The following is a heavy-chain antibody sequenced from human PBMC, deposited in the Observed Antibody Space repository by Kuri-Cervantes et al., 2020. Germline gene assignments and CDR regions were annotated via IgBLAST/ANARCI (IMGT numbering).Heavy chain of an antibody. CDR1: GFTFSSYG. CDR2: IWYDGSNK. Sequence: LSLTCAASGFTFSSYGMHWVRQAPGKGLEWVAVIWYDGSNKYYADSVKGRFTISRDNSKNTLYLQMNSLRAEDTAVYYCARDRDSSGYYSPNFDYWGQGTLVTVSS. CDR3: ARDRDSSGYYSPNFDY. J-gene: IGHJ4*02. V-gene: IGHV3-33*01. D-gene: IGHD3-22*01.